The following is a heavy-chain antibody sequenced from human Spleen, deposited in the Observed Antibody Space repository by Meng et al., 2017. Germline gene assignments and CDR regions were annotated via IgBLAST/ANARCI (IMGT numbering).Heavy chain of an antibody. Sequence: QVQLQQWGAGLLKPSETLSLTCVVSGGSVSDYYWSWIRQTPGKGLEWIGEIWHAGGTNYNPSFKSRVTMSIDKSNNQFSLKLTSVTAADTAVYYCAIDGSGWQQEDFWGQGTLVTVSS. D-gene: IGHD6-19*01. CDR1: GGSVSDYY. J-gene: IGHJ4*02. CDR2: IWHAGGT. V-gene: IGHV4-34*01. CDR3: AIDGSGWQQEDF.